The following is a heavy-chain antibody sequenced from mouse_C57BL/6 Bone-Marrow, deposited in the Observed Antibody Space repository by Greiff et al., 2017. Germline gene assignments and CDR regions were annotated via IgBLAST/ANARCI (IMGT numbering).Heavy chain of an antibody. V-gene: IGHV5-6*01. J-gene: IGHJ2*01. CDR3: ARQNYNTHY. CDR2: ISSGGSYT. Sequence: DVHLVESGGDLVKPGGSLKLSCAASGFPFSSYGMSWVRQTPDKRLEWVATISSGGSYTYYPDSVKGRFTISRDNAKNTLYLQMSSLKSEDTAMYYCARQNYNTHYWCQGTTLTVSS. D-gene: IGHD1-3*01. CDR1: GFPFSSYG.